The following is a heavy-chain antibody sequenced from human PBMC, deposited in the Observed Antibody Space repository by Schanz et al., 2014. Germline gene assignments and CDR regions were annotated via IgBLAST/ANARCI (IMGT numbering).Heavy chain of an antibody. D-gene: IGHD3-10*01. J-gene: IGHJ4*02. CDR3: AKDPRGDKNDRAYYFDY. CDR2: ISASGGTT. Sequence: EVQLLESGGGLVQPGGSLRLSCAASGFTFSAYAMTWVRQAPGKGLEWVSAISASGGTTYYADSVKGRFGISRDNSENTLYLQMSSLRVEDTAVYYCAKDPRGDKNDRAYYFDYWGQGTLVSVPS. V-gene: IGHV3-23*01. CDR1: GFTFSAYA.